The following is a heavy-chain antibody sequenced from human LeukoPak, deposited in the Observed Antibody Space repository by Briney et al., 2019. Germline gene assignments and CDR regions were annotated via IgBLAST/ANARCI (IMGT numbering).Heavy chain of an antibody. Sequence: PGRSLRLSCAASGFTFSSYGMHWVRQAPGKGLEWVAVISYDGSNKYYADSVKGRFTISRDNSKNTLYLQMNSLRAEDTAVYYCAKFPGIAAADTFYWGQGTLVTVSS. J-gene: IGHJ4*02. CDR2: ISYDGSNK. V-gene: IGHV3-30*18. D-gene: IGHD6-13*01. CDR3: AKFPGIAAADTFY. CDR1: GFTFSSYG.